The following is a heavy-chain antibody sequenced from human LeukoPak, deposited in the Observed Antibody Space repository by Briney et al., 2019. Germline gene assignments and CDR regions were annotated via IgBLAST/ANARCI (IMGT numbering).Heavy chain of an antibody. J-gene: IGHJ3*02. Sequence: ASVKVSCKASGYTFTSYDINWVRQATGQGLEWMGWMNPNSGNTGYAQKFQGRVTMTRNTSISTAYMELSSLRSEDTAVYYCATRAVWFGETSAFDIWGQGTMVTVSS. CDR2: MNPNSGNT. CDR3: ATRAVWFGETSAFDI. D-gene: IGHD3-10*01. V-gene: IGHV1-8*01. CDR1: GYTFTSYD.